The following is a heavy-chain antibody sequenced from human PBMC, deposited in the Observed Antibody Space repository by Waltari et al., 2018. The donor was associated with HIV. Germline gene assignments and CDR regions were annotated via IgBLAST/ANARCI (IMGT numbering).Heavy chain of an antibody. V-gene: IGHV4-59*02. CDR1: GVPVTPYY. CDR3: ARWCDTNCHTFDI. Sequence: QVRLQESGPGLVQPSETLPRPCTVSGVPVTPYYWNWRRQSPEKGLEWIGYVHHTGASKCNPPLRSRVSMSVDTSKNEITLSLTSATAADTAVYYCARWCDTNCHTFDIWGQGTSVTVSS. CDR2: VHHTGAS. J-gene: IGHJ3*02. D-gene: IGHD2-8*01.